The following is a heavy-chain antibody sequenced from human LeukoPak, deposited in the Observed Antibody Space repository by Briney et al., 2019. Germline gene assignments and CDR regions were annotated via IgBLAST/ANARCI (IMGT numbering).Heavy chain of an antibody. CDR1: GFTFSSYG. CDR3: ARDAWLLDSY. J-gene: IGHJ4*02. CDR2: IRYDGSNK. V-gene: IGHV3-30*02. Sequence: GGSLRLSCAASGFTFSSYGMHWVRQAPGKGLEWVAFIRYDGSNKYYADSVKGRFTISRDNAKNSLYLQMNSLRAEDTAVYYCARDAWLLDSYWGQGTLVTVSS. D-gene: IGHD3-22*01.